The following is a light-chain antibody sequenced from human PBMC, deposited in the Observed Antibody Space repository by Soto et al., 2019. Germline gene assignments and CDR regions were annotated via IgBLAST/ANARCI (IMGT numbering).Light chain of an antibody. J-gene: IGKJ4*01. CDR3: QQYYSYPLT. CDR1: QGISSY. CDR2: AAS. Sequence: DIQLTQSPSSLSASVGDRVTITCRVSQGISSYLAWYQQKPGKAPKLLIYAASTLQSGVPSRFSGSGSGTDFTLTISCLQSEDFATYYCQQYYSYPLTFGGGTKVEIK. V-gene: IGKV1-9*01.